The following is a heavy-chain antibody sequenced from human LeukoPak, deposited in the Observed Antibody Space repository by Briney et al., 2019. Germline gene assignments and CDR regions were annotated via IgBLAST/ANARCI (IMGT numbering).Heavy chain of an antibody. Sequence: PGGSLRLSCAASGFTFSSYAMSWVRQAPGKGLEWVSAISGSGGSTYYADSVKGRFTISRDNSKNTLYLQMNSLRAEDTAVYYCAKDGPYSSSPGGNWFDPWGQGTLVTVSS. CDR1: GFTFSSYA. CDR2: ISGSGGST. CDR3: AKDGPYSSSPGGNWFDP. J-gene: IGHJ5*02. V-gene: IGHV3-23*01. D-gene: IGHD6-6*01.